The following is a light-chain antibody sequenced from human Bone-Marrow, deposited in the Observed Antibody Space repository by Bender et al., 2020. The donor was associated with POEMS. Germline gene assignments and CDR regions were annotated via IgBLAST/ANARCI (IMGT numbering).Light chain of an antibody. V-gene: IGLV2-11*01. CDR1: SSDVGTYNY. Sequence: QSALTQPRSVSGSPGQSVTISCTGTSSDVGTYNYVSWYEQQPGKAPKLMIYDVSKRPSGVPDRFSGSKSGNTASLAISGLQSEDEADYYCAAWEDSLNGWVFGGGTKLTVL. CDR2: DVS. J-gene: IGLJ3*02. CDR3: AAWEDSLNGWV.